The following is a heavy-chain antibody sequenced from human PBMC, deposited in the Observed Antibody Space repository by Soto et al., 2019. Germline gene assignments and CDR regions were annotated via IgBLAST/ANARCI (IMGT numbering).Heavy chain of an antibody. CDR3: ATDYYDSSGYYYLGGDKQQSSPDYYYYYGMDV. D-gene: IGHD3-22*01. J-gene: IGHJ6*02. V-gene: IGHV5-51*01. CDR1: GDSFNTYW. CDR2: IYPGDSDT. Sequence: PGESLKISCKPSGDSFNTYWIGWARQMPGKGLEWMGIIYPGDSDTRYSPSFQGQVTISADKSISTAYLQWSSLKASDTAMYYCATDYYDSSGYYYLGGDKQQSSPDYYYYYGMDVWGQGTTVTVSS.